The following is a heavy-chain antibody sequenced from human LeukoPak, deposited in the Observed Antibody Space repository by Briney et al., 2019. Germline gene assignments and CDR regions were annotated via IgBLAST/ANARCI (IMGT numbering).Heavy chain of an antibody. CDR2: IWYDGTKE. Sequence: PGGSLRLSCAASGFTFSSYGMRWVRQAPGKGLEWVAVIWYDGTKEYYADSVKGRFTISRDNAKNTLYLQMNSLRAEDTAVYYCAKGQWPGGNYYYYMDVWGKGTTVTVSS. J-gene: IGHJ6*03. CDR1: GFTFSSYG. D-gene: IGHD6-19*01. CDR3: AKGQWPGGNYYYYMDV. V-gene: IGHV3-33*06.